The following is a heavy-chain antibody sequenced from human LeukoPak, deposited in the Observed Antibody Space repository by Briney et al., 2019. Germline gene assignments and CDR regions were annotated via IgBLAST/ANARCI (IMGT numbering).Heavy chain of an antibody. D-gene: IGHD5-18*01. Sequence: PSETLSLTCTVSGGSISSYYWSWIRQPPGKGLEGIGYIYYSGSTNYNPSLKSRVTISVDTSKNQFSLKLSSVTAADTAVYYCARDLYSYGWFDPWGQGTLVTVSS. CDR3: ARDLYSYGWFDP. V-gene: IGHV4-59*01. J-gene: IGHJ5*02. CDR1: GGSISSYY. CDR2: IYYSGST.